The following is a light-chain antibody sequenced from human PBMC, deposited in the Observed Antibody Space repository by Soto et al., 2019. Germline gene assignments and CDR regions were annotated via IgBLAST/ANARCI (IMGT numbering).Light chain of an antibody. CDR3: QKYSSVPV. V-gene: IGKV1-27*01. CDR2: AAS. J-gene: IGKJ3*01. Sequence: DIQMTQSPTSLSASVGDRVTITCRASQDIRNFVAWYQQKPWKAPKLLIYAASTLQSGGPSRVSGSGSGTEFTLSTTSLQTEDVAKYYCQKYSSVPVFGPGTKVEIK. CDR1: QDIRNF.